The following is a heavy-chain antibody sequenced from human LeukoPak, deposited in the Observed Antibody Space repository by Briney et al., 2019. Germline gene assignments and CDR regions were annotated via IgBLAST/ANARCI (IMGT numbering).Heavy chain of an antibody. Sequence: GASVKVSCKASGYTFTGYYMHWVRQAPGQGLEWMGWINPNSGGTNYAQKFQGRVTMTRDTSISTAYMELSRLRSDDTAVYYCARESITMVRGVQPDYWGQGTLVTVSS. CDR3: ARESITMVRGVQPDY. CDR1: GYTFTGYY. D-gene: IGHD3-10*01. J-gene: IGHJ4*02. V-gene: IGHV1-2*02. CDR2: INPNSGGT.